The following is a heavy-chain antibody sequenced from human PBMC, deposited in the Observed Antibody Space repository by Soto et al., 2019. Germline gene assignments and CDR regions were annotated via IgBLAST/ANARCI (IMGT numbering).Heavy chain of an antibody. J-gene: IGHJ5*02. CDR3: ARQGVEVGDTPPNCFDP. Sequence: GESLKISCKGSGYSFTSYWISWVRQMPGKGLEWMGRIDPSDSYTNYSPSFQGHVTISADKSISTAYLQWSSLKASDTAMYYCARQGVEVGDTPPNCFDPCGQRTLVTVPS. CDR2: IDPSDSYT. CDR1: GYSFTSYW. D-gene: IGHD1-26*01. V-gene: IGHV5-10-1*01.